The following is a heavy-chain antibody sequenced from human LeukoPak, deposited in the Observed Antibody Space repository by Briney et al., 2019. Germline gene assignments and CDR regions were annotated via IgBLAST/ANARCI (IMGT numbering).Heavy chain of an antibody. CDR3: ARRESGGVAQEHAFDI. CDR2: IYYSGST. CDR1: GGSISSYY. J-gene: IGHJ3*02. D-gene: IGHD2-15*01. Sequence: SETLSLTCTVSGGSISSYYWSWIRQPPGKGLEWIGYIYYSGSTNYNPFLKSRVTISVDTSKNQFSLKLSSVSAADTAVYYCARRESGGVAQEHAFDIWGQGTMVTVSS. V-gene: IGHV4-59*01.